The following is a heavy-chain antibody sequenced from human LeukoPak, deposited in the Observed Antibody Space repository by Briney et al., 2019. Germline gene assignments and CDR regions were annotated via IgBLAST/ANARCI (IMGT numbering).Heavy chain of an antibody. V-gene: IGHV1-2*02. CDR1: GYTFTSNY. J-gene: IGHJ4*02. CDR3: AIRGCSGGSCYIDY. CDR2: INPNSGGT. D-gene: IGHD2-15*01. Sequence: GASVKVSCKAFGYTFTSNYMHWVRQAPGQGLEWMGWINPNSGGTNYAQKFQGRVTMTRNTSISTAYMELSSLRSEDTAVYYCAIRGCSGGSCYIDYWGQGTLVTVSS.